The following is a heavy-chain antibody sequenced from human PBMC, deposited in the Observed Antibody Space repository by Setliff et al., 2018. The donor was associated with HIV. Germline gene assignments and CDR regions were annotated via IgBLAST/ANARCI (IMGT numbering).Heavy chain of an antibody. CDR1: GVSISSGSYY. J-gene: IGHJ4*02. CDR3: SVIDY. CDR2: IYTSGST. Sequence: SETLSLTCTVSGVSISSGSYYWSWIRQSAGKGLEWIGRIYTSGSTNDNPSLKSPITISVDTSNNQFSLRLSSVTAADTAVYYCSVIDYWGQGTLVTVSS. V-gene: IGHV4-61*02.